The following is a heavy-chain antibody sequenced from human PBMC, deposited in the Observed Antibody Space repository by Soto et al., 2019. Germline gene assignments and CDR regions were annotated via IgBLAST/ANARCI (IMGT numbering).Heavy chain of an antibody. D-gene: IGHD6-13*01. V-gene: IGHV3-30-3*01. J-gene: IGHJ3*02. Sequence: QVQLVESGGGVVQPGRSLRLSCAASGFTFSSYAMHWVRQAPGKGLEWVTVISYDGLNKYYADSVKGRFTVSRDSSRNTLYLHLNSLRAEDTAVYYCARPPARMAAADAFDIWGQGTMVTVSS. CDR2: ISYDGLNK. CDR3: ARPPARMAAADAFDI. CDR1: GFTFSSYA.